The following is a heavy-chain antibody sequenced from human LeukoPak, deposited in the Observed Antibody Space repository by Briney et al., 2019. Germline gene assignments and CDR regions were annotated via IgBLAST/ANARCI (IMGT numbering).Heavy chain of an antibody. J-gene: IGHJ4*02. CDR3: ATALSGYDLLWRSRTSPHTYYFDY. CDR2: FDPEDGET. D-gene: IGHD5-12*01. CDR1: GYTLTELS. Sequence: ASVKVSCKVSGYTLTELSLHWVRQAPGKGLEWMGGFDPEDGETIYAQKFQGRVTMTEDTSTDTAYMELSSLRSEDTAVYYCATALSGYDLLWRSRTSPHTYYFDYWGQGTLVTVSS. V-gene: IGHV1-24*01.